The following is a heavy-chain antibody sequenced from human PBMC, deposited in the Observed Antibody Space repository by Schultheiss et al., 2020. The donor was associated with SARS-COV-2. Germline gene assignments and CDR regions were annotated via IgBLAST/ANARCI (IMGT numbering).Heavy chain of an antibody. V-gene: IGHV4-59*01. Sequence: GSLRLSCAASGFTFSSYSMNWVRQAPGKGLEWIGYIYYTGSTNYSPSLKSRVTISVDTSKNQFSLKLSSVTAADTAVYYCARDDETAIVVGIGSFDYWGQGTLVTVSS. CDR1: GFTFSSYS. CDR3: ARDDETAIVVGIGSFDY. J-gene: IGHJ4*02. CDR2: IYYTGST. D-gene: IGHD3-22*01.